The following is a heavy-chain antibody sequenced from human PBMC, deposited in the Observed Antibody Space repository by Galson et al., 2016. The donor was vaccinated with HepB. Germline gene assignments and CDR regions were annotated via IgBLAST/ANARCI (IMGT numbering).Heavy chain of an antibody. CDR3: ARDLVGATPAHDY. CDR1: GYTFTSYA. J-gene: IGHJ4*02. Sequence: SVKVSCKASGYTFTSYAMHWVRQAPGQRLEWMGWINAGNGNTKYSQKFQGRVTITRDPSASTAYMELSSLRSDDTAVYYCARDLVGATPAHDYWGQGTLVTVSS. V-gene: IGHV1-3*01. D-gene: IGHD1-26*01. CDR2: INAGNGNT.